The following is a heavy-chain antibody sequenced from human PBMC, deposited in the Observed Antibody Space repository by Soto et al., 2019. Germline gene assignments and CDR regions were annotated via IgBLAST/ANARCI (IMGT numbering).Heavy chain of an antibody. CDR2: IYYSGST. J-gene: IGHJ4*02. CDR1: GGSMSSYY. V-gene: IGHV4-59*08. Sequence: QVQLQESGPGLVKPSETLSLTCTVSGGSMSSYYWSWIRQPPGKGLEWIGYIYYSGSTNYNPSLKSRVTISVDTSKNQFSLKLNSVTAADMAVYYCARRWGGALDYWGQGTLVTVSS. CDR3: ARRWGGALDY. D-gene: IGHD3-16*01.